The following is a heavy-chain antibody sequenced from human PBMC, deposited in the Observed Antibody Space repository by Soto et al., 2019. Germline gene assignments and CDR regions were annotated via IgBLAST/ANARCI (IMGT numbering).Heavy chain of an antibody. V-gene: IGHV3-23*01. CDR1: GFTFSSYA. J-gene: IGHJ6*03. CDR3: AKDGDCSGGSCYIFYYYYYMDV. Sequence: GGSLRLSCAASGFTFSSYAMSWVRQAPGKGLEWVSAISGSGGSTYYADSVKGRFTISRDNSKKTLYLQMNSLRAEDTAVYYCAKDGDCSGGSCYIFYYYYYMDVWGKGTTVTVSS. CDR2: ISGSGGST. D-gene: IGHD2-15*01.